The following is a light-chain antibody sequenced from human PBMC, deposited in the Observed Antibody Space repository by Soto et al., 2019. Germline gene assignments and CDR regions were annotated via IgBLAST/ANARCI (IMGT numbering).Light chain of an antibody. Sequence: DIVMTQSPDSLAVSLGERATINCKSSQSGFYSVDNRTYLAWYQQKPGHPPKLLMSWASTRDSGVHDQFSGSGSGTDFTLTISSLQAEDVAIYYFQQCSINPLTFGCGTTVEIK. CDR2: WAS. V-gene: IGKV4-1*01. CDR3: QQCSINPLT. CDR1: QSGFYSVDNRTY. J-gene: IGKJ4*01.